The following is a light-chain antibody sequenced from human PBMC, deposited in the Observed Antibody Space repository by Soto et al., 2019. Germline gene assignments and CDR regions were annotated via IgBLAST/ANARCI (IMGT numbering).Light chain of an antibody. V-gene: IGLV2-14*03. CDR1: HNDIGTYDY. CDR3: SSFTSNRIYV. Sequence: QSALTQPTSVSGSPGQSITISCTGNHNDIGTYDYVSWYQQHPGRAPRLLIHGVTTRPSGISGRFSASKSGLTASLTISGLQPEDEADYCCSSFTSNRIYVFGPGTKATVL. CDR2: GVT. J-gene: IGLJ1*01.